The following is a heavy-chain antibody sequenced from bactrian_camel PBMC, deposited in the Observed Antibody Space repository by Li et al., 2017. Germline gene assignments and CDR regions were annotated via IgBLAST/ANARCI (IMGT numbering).Heavy chain of an antibody. CDR1: GDTSRYC. J-gene: IGHJ4*01. Sequence: HVQLVESGGGSVRSGGSLRLSCAASGDTSRYCMAWFRQAPGKEREGVAGIKTGVGSTYYADSVKGRFTISIDNAKTTLYLQMNNLRADDTAMYYCAIGLFADFGLGRGTQVTVS. V-gene: IGHV3S1*01. D-gene: IGHD5*01. CDR2: IKTGVGST.